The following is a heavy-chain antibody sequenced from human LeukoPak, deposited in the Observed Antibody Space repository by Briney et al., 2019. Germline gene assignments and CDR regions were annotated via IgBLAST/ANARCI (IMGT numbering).Heavy chain of an antibody. CDR2: INGDGSTT. CDR3: ARVRYSSGWPNFDY. CDR1: GFHFRTYW. Sequence: SGETLTHSCAASGFHFRTYWVHGAGHAPEERGVWGSSINGDGSTTSYAHSVKGRFTISRDNAKNTLYLQMTSLRGEDTAVYYCARVRYSSGWPNFDYWGRGTLVSVAS. V-gene: IGHV3-74*01. D-gene: IGHD6-19*01. J-gene: IGHJ4*02.